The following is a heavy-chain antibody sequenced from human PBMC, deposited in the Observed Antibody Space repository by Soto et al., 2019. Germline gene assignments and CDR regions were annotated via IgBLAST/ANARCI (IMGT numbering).Heavy chain of an antibody. CDR2: ISYDGSIK. Sequence: QVQLVESGGGVVQPGRSLRLSCAASGFSFSGFGMHWVRQAPGKGLEWVAVISYDGSIKYYADSVKGRFTISRDNSKNTLYLQVNGLGVEDTAVYYCAKTQVEYFSSDDFDMWGQGTMLTVSS. CDR1: GFSFSGFG. J-gene: IGHJ3*02. V-gene: IGHV3-30*18. CDR3: AKTQVEYFSSDDFDM. D-gene: IGHD6-6*01.